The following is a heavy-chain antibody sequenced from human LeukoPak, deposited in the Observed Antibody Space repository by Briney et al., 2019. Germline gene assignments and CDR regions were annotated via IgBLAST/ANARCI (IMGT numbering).Heavy chain of an antibody. V-gene: IGHV4-61*01. D-gene: IGHD4-23*01. J-gene: IGHJ3*02. CDR2: IYYSGST. CDR1: GYSISSGYY. Sequence: SETLSLTCNVSGYSISSGYYWGWIRQPPGKGLEWIGYIYYSGSTNCNPSLKSRVAISVDTSKNQFSLRLTSVTAADTAVYYCARASYGGNSGGAFDIWGQGTMVSLSA. CDR3: ARASYGGNSGGAFDI.